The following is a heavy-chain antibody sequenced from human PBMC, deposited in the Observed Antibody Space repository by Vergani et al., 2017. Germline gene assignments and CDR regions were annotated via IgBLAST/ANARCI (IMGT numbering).Heavy chain of an antibody. CDR1: GYSISRGSY. Sequence: QVQLQESGPGLVKPSETLSLTCAVSGYSISRGSYWAWIRQPPGKGLEWIGSIFHSGITHYKPSIESRVTISVDTSKNHFSLKLNSVTAAYTAVYYCARHKLYGDSQTGIDYWGLGTLVIVSS. J-gene: IGHJ4*02. D-gene: IGHD4-17*01. CDR3: ARHKLYGDSQTGIDY. CDR2: IFHSGIT. V-gene: IGHV4-38-2*01.